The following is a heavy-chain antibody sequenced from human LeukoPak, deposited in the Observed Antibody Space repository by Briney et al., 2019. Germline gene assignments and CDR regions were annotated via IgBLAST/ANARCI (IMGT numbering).Heavy chain of an antibody. V-gene: IGHV3-48*02. Sequence: GGSLRLSCAASGFTFSSYSMNWVRQAPGKGLEWVSYISRASSITYYADSVKGRFTISRDNAKNSLYLQMNSLRDEDTAVYYCARGTAVTNNWFDPWGQGTLVVVSS. D-gene: IGHD4-17*01. CDR3: ARGTAVTNNWFDP. CDR1: GFTFSSYS. CDR2: ISRASSIT. J-gene: IGHJ5*02.